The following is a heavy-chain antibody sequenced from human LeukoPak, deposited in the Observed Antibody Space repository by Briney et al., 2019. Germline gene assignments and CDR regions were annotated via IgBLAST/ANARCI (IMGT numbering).Heavy chain of an antibody. CDR2: INPSGGST. V-gene: IGHV1-46*01. J-gene: IGHJ4*02. CDR3: ARANFGDYEGGFDY. CDR1: GYTFTSYY. Sequence: ASVTVSCKASGYTFTSYYMHWVRQAPGQGLEWMGIINPSGGSTSYAQKFQGRVTMTRDMSTSTVYMELSNLRSEDTAVYYCARANFGDYEGGFDYWGQGTLVTVSS. D-gene: IGHD4-17*01.